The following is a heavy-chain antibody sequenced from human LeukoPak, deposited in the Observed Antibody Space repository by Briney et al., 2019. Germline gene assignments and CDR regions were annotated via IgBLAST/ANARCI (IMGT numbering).Heavy chain of an antibody. D-gene: IGHD3-16*01. CDR1: GFTFSNAW. CDR2: IRSKADGGTT. CDR3: TTMSYARFDF. Sequence: GGSLRLSCAASGFTFSNAWVSWVRQALGKGLEWVGRIRSKADGGTTDYAAPVKDRIIISRDDSKTTVFLQMNSLEAEDTGVYFCTTMSYARFDFWGQGALVTVSS. V-gene: IGHV3-15*01. J-gene: IGHJ4*02.